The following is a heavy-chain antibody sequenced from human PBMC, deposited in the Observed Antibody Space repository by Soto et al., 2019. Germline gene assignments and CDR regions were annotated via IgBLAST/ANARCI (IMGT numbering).Heavy chain of an antibody. CDR1: GGTFSSYA. CDR2: IIPIFGTA. CDR3: ARDRPDILTGYYIGPFDY. J-gene: IGHJ4*02. V-gene: IGHV1-69*06. Sequence: QVQLVQSGAEVKKPGSSVKVSCKASGGTFSSYAISWVRQAPGQGLEWMGGIIPIFGTANYAQKFQGRVTITADKSTSTAYMELSSLRSEDTAVYYCARDRPDILTGYYIGPFDYWGQGTLVTVSS. D-gene: IGHD3-9*01.